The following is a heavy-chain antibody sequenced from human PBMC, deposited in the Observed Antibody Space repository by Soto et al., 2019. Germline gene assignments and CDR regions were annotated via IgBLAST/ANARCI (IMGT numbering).Heavy chain of an antibody. J-gene: IGHJ4*02. V-gene: IGHV4-59*01. CDR1: GGSISSYY. CDR3: ARGGSEQQLAQRY. CDR2: IYYSGST. Sequence: SETLSLTCTVSGGSISSYYWSWIRQPPGKGLEWIGYIYYSGSTNYNPSLKSRVTISVDTSKNQFSLKLSSVTAADTAVYYCARGGSEQQLAQRYWGQGTLVTVSS. D-gene: IGHD6-13*01.